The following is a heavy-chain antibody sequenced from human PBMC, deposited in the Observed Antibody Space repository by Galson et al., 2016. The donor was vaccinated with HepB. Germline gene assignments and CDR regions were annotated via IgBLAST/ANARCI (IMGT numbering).Heavy chain of an antibody. V-gene: IGHV5-51*01. J-gene: IGHJ4*02. CDR2: VYPGDSET. D-gene: IGHD6-19*01. CDR3: ARRGLALAGQMDY. Sequence: QSGAEVKKPGESLRISCKGSGYTFNNYWIAWVRQMPGRGLEWMGTVYPGDSETRYNSAFQGQVSISVDASISTAYLQWSSLKASDSAMYYCARRGLALAGQMDYWGQGSLVTVSS. CDR1: GYTFNNYW.